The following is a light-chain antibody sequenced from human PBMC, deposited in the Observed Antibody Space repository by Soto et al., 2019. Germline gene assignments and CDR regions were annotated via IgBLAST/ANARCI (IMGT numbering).Light chain of an antibody. CDR2: DAS. J-gene: IGKJ5*01. CDR1: QSVSSY. Sequence: EIVLTHSPATLSLSPGERATLSCRASQSVSSYLAWYQQKPGQAPRLLIYDASNRATGIPDRLSGSGSGTDFTLTISSLEPEDFAVYFCQQRSNCPPFTFGQGTRLELK. CDR3: QQRSNCPPFT. V-gene: IGKV3-11*01.